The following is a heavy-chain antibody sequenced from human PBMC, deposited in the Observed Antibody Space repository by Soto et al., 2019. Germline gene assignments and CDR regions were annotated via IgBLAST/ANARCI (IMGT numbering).Heavy chain of an antibody. Sequence: SETLSLTCTVSGCSISSGGYYWSWIRQHPGKGLEWIGYIYYSGSTYYNPSLKSRVTISVDTSKNQFSLKLSSVTAADTAVYYCARGVQLLIFDYWGQGTLVTVSS. D-gene: IGHD2-2*01. CDR3: ARGVQLLIFDY. J-gene: IGHJ4*02. CDR2: IYYSGST. V-gene: IGHV4-31*03. CDR1: GCSISSGGYY.